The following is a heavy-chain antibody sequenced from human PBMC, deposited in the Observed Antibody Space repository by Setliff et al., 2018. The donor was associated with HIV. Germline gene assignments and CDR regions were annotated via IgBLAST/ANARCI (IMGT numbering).Heavy chain of an antibody. V-gene: IGHV3-49*04. D-gene: IGHD1-26*01. Sequence: QPGGSLRLSCTSSGFTFGDYIVSWVRLAPGKGLEWVGLIRSKAFGGATEYAASVRDRFSISRDDFISTAYLHMSSLKPEDAAVYYCKVGTTARGEDNYYYHYGMDVWGQGTTVTVSS. CDR3: KVGTTARGEDNYYYHYGMDV. J-gene: IGHJ6*02. CDR1: GFTFGDYI. CDR2: IRSKAFGGAT.